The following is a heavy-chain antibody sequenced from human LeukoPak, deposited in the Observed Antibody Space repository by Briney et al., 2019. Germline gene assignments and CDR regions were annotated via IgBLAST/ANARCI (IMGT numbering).Heavy chain of an antibody. D-gene: IGHD5-12*01. J-gene: IGHJ6*02. CDR2: IDWDDDE. V-gene: IGHV2-70*11. CDR1: GFSLTTGGMC. CDR3: ARRRWLPSVDYGLDV. Sequence: ESGPALVNPTQTLTLTCTFSGFSLTTGGMCVSWIRQPPGKAPEWLARIDWDDDEYYSTSLKTRLTISKDTSKNQVVLTMTNMDPVDTATYYCARRRWLPSVDYGLDVWGQGTTVTVSS.